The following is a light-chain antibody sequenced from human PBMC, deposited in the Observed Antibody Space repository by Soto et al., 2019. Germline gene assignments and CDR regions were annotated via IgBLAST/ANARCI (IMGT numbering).Light chain of an antibody. CDR3: QQLHGYPIT. CDR1: QRVTSG. J-gene: IGKJ5*01. CDR2: DAS. V-gene: IGKV1-5*01. Sequence: DIQMTQSPSTLSASVGDRVTITCRASQRVTSGLAWYQQKPGSAPKLLIYDASSLESGVPSRFSGSGSGTHFTLTISSLQPEDFATYYCQQLHGYPITFGQGTRLEI.